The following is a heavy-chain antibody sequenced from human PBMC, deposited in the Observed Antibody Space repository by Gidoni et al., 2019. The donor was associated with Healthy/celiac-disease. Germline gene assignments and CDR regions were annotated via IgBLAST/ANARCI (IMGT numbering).Heavy chain of an antibody. J-gene: IGHJ5*02. CDR3: ASLGITMVRGANIPQT. CDR1: GFTFSSYS. V-gene: IGHV3-48*02. D-gene: IGHD3-10*01. Sequence: EVQLVESGGGLVQPGGSLRLSCAASGFTFSSYSMNWVRQAPGKGLEWVSYISSSSSTIYYADSVKGRFTISRDNAKNSLYLQMNSLRDEDTAVYYCASLGITMVRGANIPQTWGQGTLVTVSS. CDR2: ISSSSSTI.